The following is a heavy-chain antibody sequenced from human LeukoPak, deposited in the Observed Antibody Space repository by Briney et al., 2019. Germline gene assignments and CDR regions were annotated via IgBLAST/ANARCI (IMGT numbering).Heavy chain of an antibody. CDR2: ISSSSYI. Sequence: PGGSLRLSCAASGFTFSSYSMNWLRQAPGKGREWVSSISSSSYIYYADSVKGRFTISRDNAKNSLYLQMNSLRAENTAVYYCARQKTGLQLWFGPERTDAFDIWGQGTMVTVSS. V-gene: IGHV3-21*01. D-gene: IGHD3-10*01. J-gene: IGHJ3*02. CDR1: GFTFSSYS. CDR3: ARQKTGLQLWFGPERTDAFDI.